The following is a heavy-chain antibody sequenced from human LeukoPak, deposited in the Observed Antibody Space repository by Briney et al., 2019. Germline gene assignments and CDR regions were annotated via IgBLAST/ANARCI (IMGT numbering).Heavy chain of an antibody. V-gene: IGHV3-30-3*01. D-gene: IGHD2-15*01. Sequence: GRSLRLSCAASGFTFSSYAMHWVRQAPGKGLEWVAVISYDGSNKYYADSVKGRFTISRDNSKNTLYLQMNSLRAEDTAVYYCARGGYCSGGSCYSRYLFDYWGQGTLVTASS. CDR3: ARGGYCSGGSCYSRYLFDY. J-gene: IGHJ4*02. CDR1: GFTFSSYA. CDR2: ISYDGSNK.